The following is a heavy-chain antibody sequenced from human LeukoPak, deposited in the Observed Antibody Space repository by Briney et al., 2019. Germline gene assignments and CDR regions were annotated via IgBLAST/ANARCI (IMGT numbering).Heavy chain of an antibody. J-gene: IGHJ3*02. Sequence: GGSLRLSCAASGFTFRSYWMTWVRQYPGKGLEWVANIKQDGSETYYADSVKGRFTISRDNAKRSLYLQMNSLRAEDTAVYYCARGALGMSGRIVDAFDIWGQGTRVTVSS. CDR3: ARGALGMSGRIVDAFDI. D-gene: IGHD1-14*01. CDR1: GFTFRSYW. CDR2: IKQDGSET. V-gene: IGHV3-7*01.